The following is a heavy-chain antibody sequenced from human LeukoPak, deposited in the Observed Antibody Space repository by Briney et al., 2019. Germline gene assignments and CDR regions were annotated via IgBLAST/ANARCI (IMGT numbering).Heavy chain of an antibody. CDR3: ARDIWVPYPHPITAAGTGADY. D-gene: IGHD6-13*01. V-gene: IGHV3-21*01. CDR2: ISSSSSYI. J-gene: IGHJ4*02. CDR1: GFTFSSYS. Sequence: GRSLRLSCAASGFTFSSYSMNWVRQAPGKGLEWVSSISSSSSYIYYADSVKGRFTISRDNAKNSLYLQMNSLRAEDTAVYYCARDIWVPYPHPITAAGTGADYWGQGTLVTVSS.